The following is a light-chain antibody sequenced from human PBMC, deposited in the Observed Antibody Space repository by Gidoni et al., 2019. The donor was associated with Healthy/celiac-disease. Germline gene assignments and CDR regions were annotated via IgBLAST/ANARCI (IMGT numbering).Light chain of an antibody. CDR3: QAWDSSTAYVV. CDR2: QDS. CDR1: KSGDKY. J-gene: IGLJ2*01. V-gene: IGLV3-1*01. Sequence: YELTQPPSVSVSPGQTASITCSGDKSGDKYACWYQQKPGQSPVLVIYQDSKRPSGIPERFSGSNSGNTATLTISGTQAMDEADYYCQAWDSSTAYVVFGGGTKLTVL.